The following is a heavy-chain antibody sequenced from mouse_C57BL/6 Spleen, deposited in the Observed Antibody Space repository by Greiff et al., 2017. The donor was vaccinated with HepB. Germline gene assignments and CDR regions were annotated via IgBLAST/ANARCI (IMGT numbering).Heavy chain of an antibody. D-gene: IGHD1-1*01. CDR2: IWGSGST. CDR3: AKQGNYYGSSSLSYAMDY. J-gene: IGHJ4*01. CDR1: GFSFTSYG. Sequence: VQLKESGPGLVAPSQSLSITCTVSGFSFTSYGVDWVRQPPGKGLEWLGVIWGSGSTNYNSAHMSRLSISKDDSKSQVFLKKISLQTDDTAMYYYAKQGNYYGSSSLSYAMDYWGQGTSVTVSS. V-gene: IGHV2-9*01.